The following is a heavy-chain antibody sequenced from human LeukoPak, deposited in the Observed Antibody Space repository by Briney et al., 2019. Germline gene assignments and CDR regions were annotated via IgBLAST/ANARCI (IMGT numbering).Heavy chain of an antibody. CDR1: GGSIRSYY. V-gene: IGHV4-59*08. Sequence: SETLSLTCSVSGGSIRSYYWSWIRQPLGKGLEWIGYIYYSGSTNYNPSLKSRVTISVGTTKNQFSLKLSSVTAADTAVYYCASGSYYFDYWGQGTLVTVSS. CDR2: IYYSGST. D-gene: IGHD1-26*01. CDR3: ASGSYYFDY. J-gene: IGHJ4*02.